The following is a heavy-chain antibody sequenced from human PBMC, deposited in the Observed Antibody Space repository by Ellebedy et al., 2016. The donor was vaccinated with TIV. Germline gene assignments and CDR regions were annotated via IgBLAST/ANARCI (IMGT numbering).Heavy chain of an antibody. CDR1: GFSFSSFW. CDR3: VRDVPAFMIPFGGVIV. CDR2: IKQDGGEE. J-gene: IGHJ4*02. D-gene: IGHD3-16*02. V-gene: IGHV3-7*03. Sequence: GGSLRLSXAASGFSFSSFWMTWVRQAPGKGLEWVANIKQDGGEENYVDSVKGRFTISRDNAKNSFYLQMNSLRAEDTAVYYCVRDVPAFMIPFGGVIVWGQGTLVTVSS.